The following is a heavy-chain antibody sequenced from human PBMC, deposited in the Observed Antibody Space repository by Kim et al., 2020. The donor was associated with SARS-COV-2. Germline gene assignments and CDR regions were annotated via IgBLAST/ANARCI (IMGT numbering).Heavy chain of an antibody. CDR2: ISGSGGST. V-gene: IGHV3-23*01. D-gene: IGHD3-3*01. Sequence: GGSLRLSCAASGFTFSSYAMSWVRQAPGKGLEWVSAISGSGGSTYYADSVKGRFTISRDNSKNTLYLQMNSLRAEDTAVYYCAKGGTGITSFGVVILGDYFDYWGQGTLVTVSS. CDR1: GFTFSSYA. J-gene: IGHJ4*02. CDR3: AKGGTGITSFGVVILGDYFDY.